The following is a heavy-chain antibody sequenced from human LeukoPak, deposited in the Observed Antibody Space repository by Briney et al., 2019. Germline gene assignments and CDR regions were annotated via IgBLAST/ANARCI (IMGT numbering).Heavy chain of an antibody. Sequence: PSETLSLTCTVSGGSITSYYWSWIRQPPGKVLEWIGYIYYSGSTNYNPSLKSRVTISVDTSKNQFSLKLSSVTAADTAVYYCARGTNDFWSGYYNYYYGMDVWGQGTTVTVSS. CDR3: ARGTNDFWSGYYNYYYGMDV. J-gene: IGHJ6*02. CDR1: GGSITSYY. CDR2: IYYSGST. V-gene: IGHV4-59*01. D-gene: IGHD3-3*01.